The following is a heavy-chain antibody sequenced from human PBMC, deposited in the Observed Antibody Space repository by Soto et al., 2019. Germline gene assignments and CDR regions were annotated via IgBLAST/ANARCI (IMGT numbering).Heavy chain of an antibody. CDR1: GDTFSFYS. D-gene: IGHD3-10*01. CDR3: ATSYGSGYRAFDY. Sequence: QVQLVQSGAEVKRPGSSVKVSCKASGDTFSFYSINWVRQAPGLGLEWMGRVNPILSMSNYAQRFQGRVTMTADKSTRTAYMELSGRRSEDTAMYYCATSYGSGYRAFDYWGQGALVTVSS. V-gene: IGHV1-69*04. CDR2: VNPILSMS. J-gene: IGHJ4*02.